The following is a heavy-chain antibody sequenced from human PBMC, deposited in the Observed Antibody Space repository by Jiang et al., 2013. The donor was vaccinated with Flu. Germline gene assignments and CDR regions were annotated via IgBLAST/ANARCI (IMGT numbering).Heavy chain of an antibody. CDR1: GYTFTSYY. V-gene: IGHV1-46*01. Sequence: SGAEVKKPGASVKVSCKASGYTFTSYYMHWVRQAPGQGLEWMGIINPSGGSTSYAQKFQGRVTMTRDTSTSTVHMELSSLRSEDTAVYYCARTITIFGFMDVWGQGTTVTVSS. CDR3: ARTITIFGFMDV. CDR2: INPSGGST. D-gene: IGHD3-3*01. J-gene: IGHJ6*02.